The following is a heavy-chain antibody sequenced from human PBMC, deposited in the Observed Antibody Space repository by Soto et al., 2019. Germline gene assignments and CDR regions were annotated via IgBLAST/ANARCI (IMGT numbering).Heavy chain of an antibody. CDR2: IKSNTDGGTT. Sequence: GGSLSLSCAASGFTFHNAWMSWVRQAPGKGLEWLGRIKSNTDGGTTDYAAPVKDRFTISRDDSRNTVYLEMNRLKSEDTAVYYCTTGLATAVYYFDYWGRGTLVTVSS. CDR3: TTGLATAVYYFDY. J-gene: IGHJ4*02. D-gene: IGHD6-13*01. V-gene: IGHV3-15*01. CDR1: GFTFHNAW.